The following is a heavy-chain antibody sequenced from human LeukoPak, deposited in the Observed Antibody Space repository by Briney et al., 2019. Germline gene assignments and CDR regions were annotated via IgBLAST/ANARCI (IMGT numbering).Heavy chain of an antibody. D-gene: IGHD3-10*01. Sequence: SETLSLTCTVSGGSISSYYWSWIRQPPGKGLEWIGYIYYSGSTNYNPSLKSRVTISVDTSKNQFSLKLSSVTAADTAVYYCARGRFANYYGSGSYYWFDPWGQGTLVTVSS. CDR1: GGSISSYY. CDR2: IYYSGST. CDR3: ARGRFANYYGSGSYYWFDP. V-gene: IGHV4-59*01. J-gene: IGHJ5*02.